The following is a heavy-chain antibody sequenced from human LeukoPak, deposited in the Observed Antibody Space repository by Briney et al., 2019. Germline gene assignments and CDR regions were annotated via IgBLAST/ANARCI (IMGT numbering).Heavy chain of an antibody. Sequence: SVKVSCKASGYTFTSYGISWVRQAPGQGLEWMGGIIPIFGTANYAQKFQGRVTITADKSTSIAYMELSSLRSEDTAVYYCARGGYGSTFDYWGQGNLVTVSS. CDR3: ARGGYGSTFDY. J-gene: IGHJ4*02. CDR1: GYTFTSYG. CDR2: IIPIFGTA. D-gene: IGHD5-18*01. V-gene: IGHV1-69*06.